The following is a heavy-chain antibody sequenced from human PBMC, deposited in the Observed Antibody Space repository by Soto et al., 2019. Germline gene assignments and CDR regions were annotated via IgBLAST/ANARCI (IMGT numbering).Heavy chain of an antibody. CDR1: GGTFRSYA. V-gene: IGHV1-69*12. Sequence: QVQLVQSGAEVRQPASSVKVSCKTSGGTFRSYAISWVRQAPGQGLEWMGGIVPIVGTTTYAQKFQGRVTITADEATSTAYMQLSMLRSDDTAVYYCVRVVAIPGYPDHWGQGTLVTVSS. D-gene: IGHD5-12*01. CDR2: IVPIVGTT. CDR3: VRVVAIPGYPDH. J-gene: IGHJ4*02.